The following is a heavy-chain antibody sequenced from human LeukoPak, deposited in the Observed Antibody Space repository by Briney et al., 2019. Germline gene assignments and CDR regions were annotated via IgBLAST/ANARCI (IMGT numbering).Heavy chain of an antibody. D-gene: IGHD3-22*01. CDR3: ARTFSYDSSGYYFDL. CDR2: IYYNGSP. Sequence: SETLSLTCTVSSGSISGGGYYWSWIRQYPGKGLEWIGYIYYNGSPYYNPSLKSRVRISVDTSKNRFSLEVTSVTAADTAVYYCARTFSYDSSGYYFDLWGQGTLATVSS. V-gene: IGHV4-31*03. J-gene: IGHJ4*02. CDR1: SGSISGGGYY.